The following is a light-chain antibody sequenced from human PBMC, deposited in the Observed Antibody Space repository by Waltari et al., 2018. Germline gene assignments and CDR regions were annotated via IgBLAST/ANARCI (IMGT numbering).Light chain of an antibody. CDR2: DTS. CDR3: QQYYITPWT. V-gene: IGKV3-11*01. CDR1: QSVSSY. Sequence: EIVLTQSPATLSLSPGERATLPCRASQSVSSYLAWYQQKPGQAPRLLIYDTSNRATGIPARFSGSGSGTDFTLTISSLQAEDVAFYYCQQYYITPWTFGQGTRVEI. J-gene: IGKJ1*01.